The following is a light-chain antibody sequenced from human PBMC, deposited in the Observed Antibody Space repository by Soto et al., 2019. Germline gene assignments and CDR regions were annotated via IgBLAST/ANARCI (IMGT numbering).Light chain of an antibody. Sequence: SVLTQPASVSGSPGQSITISCTGTSSDVGSYNLVSWYQQHPGKAPKLMIYEGSKRPSGVSNRFSGSKSGNTASLTISGLQAEDEADYYCCSHAGSSTYVFGTGPKVTV. J-gene: IGLJ1*01. CDR1: SSDVGSYNL. CDR3: CSHAGSSTYV. V-gene: IGLV2-23*01. CDR2: EGS.